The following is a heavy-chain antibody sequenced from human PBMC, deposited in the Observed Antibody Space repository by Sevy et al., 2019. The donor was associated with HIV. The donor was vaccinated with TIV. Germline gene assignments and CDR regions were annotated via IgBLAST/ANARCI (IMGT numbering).Heavy chain of an antibody. CDR3: ARDQEVHDYGEKTDY. CDR2: ISAYNGNT. V-gene: IGHV1-18*01. D-gene: IGHD4-17*01. CDR1: GYTFTSYG. Sequence: ASVKVSCKASGYTFTSYGISWVRQAPGQGLEWMGWISAYNGNTNYAKKLQGRVTMTTDTSKSTAYMELRSLRSDDTAVYYCARDQEVHDYGEKTDYWGQGTLVTVSS. J-gene: IGHJ4*02.